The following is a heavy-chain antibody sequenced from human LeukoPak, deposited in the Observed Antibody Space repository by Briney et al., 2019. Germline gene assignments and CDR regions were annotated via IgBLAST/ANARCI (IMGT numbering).Heavy chain of an antibody. CDR2: IRGSGTYA. Sequence: GGSLRLSCTASGFTFSGYAMSWVRQAPGKGLEWVASIRGSGTYANYADSVRGRFTISRDNSKNTLYLQMNSLRAEDTAVYYCGRDPNGDYVGAFEFWGQGTLVSVSS. CDR3: GRDPNGDYVGAFEF. J-gene: IGHJ3*01. D-gene: IGHD4-17*01. CDR1: GFTFSGYA. V-gene: IGHV3-23*01.